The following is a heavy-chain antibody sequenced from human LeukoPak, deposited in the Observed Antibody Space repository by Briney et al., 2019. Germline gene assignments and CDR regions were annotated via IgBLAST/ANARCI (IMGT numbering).Heavy chain of an antibody. CDR3: ARHGDHDSIDY. V-gene: IGHV3-53*01. CDR2: NYSGGTT. J-gene: IGHJ4*02. Sequence: GGSLRLSCAASGFTVSSNHMSWVRQAPGKGLEWVSLNYSGGTTYYAYSVKGRFTISRDNSKNTLYLQMNSLRAEDTAVYYCARHGDHDSIDYWGQGTLVTVSS. CDR1: GFTVSSNH. D-gene: IGHD3-10*01.